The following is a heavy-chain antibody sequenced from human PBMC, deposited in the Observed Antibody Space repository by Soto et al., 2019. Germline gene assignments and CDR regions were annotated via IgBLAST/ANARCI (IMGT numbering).Heavy chain of an antibody. J-gene: IGHJ4*02. Sequence: QVQLVESGGGVVQPGRSLRLSCAASGFTFSSYGMHWVRQAPGKGLEWVAVISYDGNDKYYADSVKGRFTISRDDAKDSLFLQMNSLRADDTAVYYCAREADFASSGYVLDYWGQGTLVTVSS. CDR2: ISYDGNDK. V-gene: IGHV3-30*03. CDR3: AREADFASSGYVLDY. D-gene: IGHD3-22*01. CDR1: GFTFSSYG.